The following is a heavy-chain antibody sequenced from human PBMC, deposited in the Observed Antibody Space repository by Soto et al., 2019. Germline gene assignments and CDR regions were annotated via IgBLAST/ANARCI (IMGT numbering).Heavy chain of an antibody. Sequence: ASVKVSCKVSGYTLTELSMHWVRQAPGKGLEWMGGFDPEDGETIYAQKFQGRVTMTADTSTSTAYMELRSLRSDDTAVYYCARAGSKVNWNDIGYWGQGTLVTVSS. V-gene: IGHV1-24*01. CDR1: GYTLTELS. CDR3: ARAGSKVNWNDIGY. J-gene: IGHJ4*02. CDR2: FDPEDGET. D-gene: IGHD1-1*01.